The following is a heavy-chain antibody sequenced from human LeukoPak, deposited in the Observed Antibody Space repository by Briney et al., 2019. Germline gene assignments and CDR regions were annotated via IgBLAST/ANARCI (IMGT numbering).Heavy chain of an antibody. CDR1: TFTFSIYT. J-gene: IGHJ6*03. D-gene: IGHD2-21*02. Sequence: GGSLRLSCAASTFTFSIYTMNWVRQAPGKGLEWVSSISSSSDYIYYADSVKGRFTISRDNAKNSLYLQMNSLRAEDTAVYFCARDRSVMLTAISRKPNYYMDVWGKGTTVTVSS. CDR3: ARDRSVMLTAISRKPNYYMDV. V-gene: IGHV3-21*01. CDR2: ISSSSDYI.